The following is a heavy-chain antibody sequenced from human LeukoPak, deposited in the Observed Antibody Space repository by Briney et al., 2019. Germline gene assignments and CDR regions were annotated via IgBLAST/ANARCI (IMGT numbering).Heavy chain of an antibody. CDR1: GFTFSSYA. D-gene: IGHD4-17*01. Sequence: PGGSLRLSCAASGFTFSSYAMSWVRQAPGKGLEWVAVISYDGSNKYYADSVKGRFTISRDNSKNTLYLQMNSLRAEDTAVYYCAKRLVHDYGDYGGGAFDIWGQGTMVTVSS. CDR3: AKRLVHDYGDYGGGAFDI. CDR2: ISYDGSNK. V-gene: IGHV3-30*18. J-gene: IGHJ3*02.